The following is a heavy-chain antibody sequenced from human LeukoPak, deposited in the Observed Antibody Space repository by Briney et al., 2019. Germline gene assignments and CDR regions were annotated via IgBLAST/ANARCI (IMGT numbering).Heavy chain of an antibody. Sequence: SETLSLTCTVSGGSISSSSHYWGWHRQPPGKGLEWIGSIYYSGTTYYNPSLKSRVTMSVDTSKTQFSLKLSSVTAADTAVYYCARKYSSSWYRGYFDYWGQGTLVTVSS. D-gene: IGHD6-13*01. CDR3: ARKYSSSWYRGYFDY. CDR2: IYYSGTT. CDR1: GGSISSSSHY. J-gene: IGHJ4*02. V-gene: IGHV4-39*01.